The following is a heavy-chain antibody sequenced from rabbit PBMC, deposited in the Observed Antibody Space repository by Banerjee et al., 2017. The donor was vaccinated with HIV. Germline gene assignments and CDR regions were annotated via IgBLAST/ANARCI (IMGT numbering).Heavy chain of an antibody. V-gene: IGHV1S45*01. CDR2: IDGGSSDST. D-gene: IGHD4-1*01. CDR1: GLDFSSSYW. Sequence: QQQLEESGGGLVKPEGSLTLTCKASGLDFSSSYWICWVRQAPGKGPEWIACIDGGSSDSTYYASWAKGRFTISKASSTTVTLQMTSLTVADTATYFCARSFTSGWGPFGLWGPGTLVTVS. CDR3: ARSFTSGWGPFGL. J-gene: IGHJ4*01.